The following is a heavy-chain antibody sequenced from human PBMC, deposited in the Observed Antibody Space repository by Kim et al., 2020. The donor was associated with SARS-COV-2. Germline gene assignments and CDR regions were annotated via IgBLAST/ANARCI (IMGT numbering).Heavy chain of an antibody. V-gene: IGHV3-7*01. CDR1: GLTFSSYW. CDR2: IKPDGSQK. CDR3: ATHLGRPDHY. D-gene: IGHD3-10*01. J-gene: IGHJ4*02. Sequence: GGSLRLSCAASGLTFSSYWMSWVRQAPGQGLECVATIKPDGSQKYYVDSVKARFTISKDNAKNSLYLQMDSLRAEDTAVYYCATHLGRPDHYWGQGSLVT.